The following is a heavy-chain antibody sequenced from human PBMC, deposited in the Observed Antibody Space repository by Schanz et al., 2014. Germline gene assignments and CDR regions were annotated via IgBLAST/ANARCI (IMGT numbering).Heavy chain of an antibody. CDR1: GLTFTSAW. J-gene: IGHJ5*02. CDR3: ARAGYDADNWFDP. D-gene: IGHD2-2*01. Sequence: EVQLVESGGGLVKPGGSLRLSCATSGLTFTSAWMSWVRQAPGKGLEWVSRIKSDGSSTSYADSVKGRFTISRDNAKNTLYLQMNSLRAEDTAVYYCARAGYDADNWFDPWGQGTLVTVSS. CDR2: IKSDGSST. V-gene: IGHV3-74*02.